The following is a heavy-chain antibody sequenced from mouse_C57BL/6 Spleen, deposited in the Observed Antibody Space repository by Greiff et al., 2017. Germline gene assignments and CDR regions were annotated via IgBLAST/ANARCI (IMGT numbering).Heavy chain of an antibody. CDR3: AREEKHYSLPVSY. D-gene: IGHD2-12*01. CDR2: IYPGSGST. Sequence: VQLQQPGAELVKPGASVKMSCKASGYTFTSYWITWVKQRPGQGLEWIGDIYPGSGSTNYNEKFKSKATLTVDTSSSTAYMQLSSLTSEDSAVYYCAREEKHYSLPVSYWGQGTLVTVSA. CDR1: GYTFTSYW. J-gene: IGHJ3*01. V-gene: IGHV1-55*01.